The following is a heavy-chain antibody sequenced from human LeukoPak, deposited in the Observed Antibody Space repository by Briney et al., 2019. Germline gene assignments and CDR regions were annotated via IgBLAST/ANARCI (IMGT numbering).Heavy chain of an antibody. D-gene: IGHD4-11*01. CDR1: GFTFSDYY. Sequence: GGSLRLSCAASGFTFSDYYMSWVRQAPGKGLEWVSYISSSSSYTDYADSVKGRFTISRDNAKNSLNLQMNSLRAEDTAVYYCARDHDYSKDYWGQGTLVTVSS. J-gene: IGHJ4*02. V-gene: IGHV3-11*05. CDR2: ISSSSSYT. CDR3: ARDHDYSKDY.